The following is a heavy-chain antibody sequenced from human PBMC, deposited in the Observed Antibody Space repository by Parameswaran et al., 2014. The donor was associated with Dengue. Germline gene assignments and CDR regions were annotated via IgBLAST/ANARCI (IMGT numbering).Heavy chain of an antibody. CDR2: ISYDGSNK. V-gene: IGHV3-30*04. CDR3: ARDGLYGEYYYYYGMDV. D-gene: IGHD4-17*01. J-gene: IGHJ6*02. Sequence: WIRQPPGKGLEWVAVISYDGSNKYYADSVKGRFTISRDNSKNTLYLQMNSLRAEDTAVYYCARDGLYGEYYYYYGMDVWGQGTTVTVSS.